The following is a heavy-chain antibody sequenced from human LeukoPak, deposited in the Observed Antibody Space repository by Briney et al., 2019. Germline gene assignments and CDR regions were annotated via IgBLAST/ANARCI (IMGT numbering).Heavy chain of an antibody. CDR1: GGSFSGYY. V-gene: IGHV4-34*01. D-gene: IGHD5-18*01. CDR3: ARGRGYSYGYGHYYMDV. Sequence: SETLSLTCAVYGGSFSGYYWSWIRQPPGKGLEWIGEINHSGSTNYNPSLKSRVTISVDTSKNQFSLKLSSVTAADTAVYYCARGRGYSYGYGHYYMDVWGKGTTVTVSS. J-gene: IGHJ6*03. CDR2: INHSGST.